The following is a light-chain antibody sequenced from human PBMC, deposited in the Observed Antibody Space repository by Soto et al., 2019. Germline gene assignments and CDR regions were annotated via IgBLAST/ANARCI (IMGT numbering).Light chain of an antibody. J-gene: IGKJ1*01. CDR3: QKYNGAPRT. Sequence: DFQMTQSPSSLSASVGGSVTITCRASQVIYNYVAWFQQKPGKAPRLLIYSASTLQSGVPSRFSGSGSGTDFTLNIHSLQPEDVATYYCQKYNGAPRTFGQGTKVEIK. V-gene: IGKV1-27*01. CDR2: SAS. CDR1: QVIYNY.